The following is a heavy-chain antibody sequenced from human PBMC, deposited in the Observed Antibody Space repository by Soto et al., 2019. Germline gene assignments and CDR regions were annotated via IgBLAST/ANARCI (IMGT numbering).Heavy chain of an antibody. CDR1: GGSISSSSYY. D-gene: IGHD6-6*01. Sequence: SETLSLTCTVSGGSISSSSYYWGWIRQPPGKGLEWIGSIYYSGSTYYNPSLKSRVTISVDTSKNQFSLKLSSVTAADTAVYYCARSSRSIAARPVPYFDYWGQGTLVTVSS. V-gene: IGHV4-39*01. J-gene: IGHJ4*02. CDR3: ARSSRSIAARPVPYFDY. CDR2: IYYSGST.